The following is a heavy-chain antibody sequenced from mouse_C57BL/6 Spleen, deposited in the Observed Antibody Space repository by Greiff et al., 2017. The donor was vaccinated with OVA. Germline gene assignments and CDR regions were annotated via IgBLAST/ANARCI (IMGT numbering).Heavy chain of an antibody. D-gene: IGHD1-1*01. CDR3: TRDRGTTVVESAMDY. CDR1: GFTFSSYA. J-gene: IGHJ4*01. Sequence: EVQLVESGEGLVEPGGSLKLSCAASGFTFSSYAMSWVRQTPEKRLEWVAYISSGGDYIYYADTVKGRFTISRDNARNTLYLQMSSLKSEDTAMYYCTRDRGTTVVESAMDYWGQGTSVTVSS. CDR2: ISSGGDYI. V-gene: IGHV5-9-1*02.